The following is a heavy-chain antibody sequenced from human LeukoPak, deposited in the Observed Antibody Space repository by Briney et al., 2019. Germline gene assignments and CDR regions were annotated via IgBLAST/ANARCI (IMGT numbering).Heavy chain of an antibody. J-gene: IGHJ4*02. V-gene: IGHV1-18*01. D-gene: IGHD3-3*01. CDR3: AKGGGYDFWSGHLNY. CDR1: GYTVTSYG. Sequence: ASVKVSCKASGYTVTSYGMSGVGQAPGQGLEWRGWLSGYNGNTNYAQKLQGRVTMTTDTSTSTAYMELRSLRSDDTAVYYCAKGGGYDFWSGHLNYWGQGTLVTVSS. CDR2: LSGYNGNT.